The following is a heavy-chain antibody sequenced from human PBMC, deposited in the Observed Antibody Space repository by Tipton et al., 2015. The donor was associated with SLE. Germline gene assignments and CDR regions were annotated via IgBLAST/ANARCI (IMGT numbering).Heavy chain of an antibody. Sequence: TLSLTCTVSGGSISSSSYYWGWIRQPPGKGLEWIGSVYYTGRTYYSPSLKSRLTLSIDTSKNQFSLRLNSVTAADTAVYYCASSALGGNDYDSSGYYYGIDFWGQGSLVTVSS. CDR1: GGSISSSSYY. CDR2: VYYTGRT. J-gene: IGHJ4*02. V-gene: IGHV4-39*07. D-gene: IGHD3-22*01. CDR3: ASSALGGNDYDSSGYYYGIDF.